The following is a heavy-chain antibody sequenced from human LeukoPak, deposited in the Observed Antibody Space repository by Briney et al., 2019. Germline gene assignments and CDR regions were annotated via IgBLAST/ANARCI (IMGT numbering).Heavy chain of an antibody. V-gene: IGHV4-39*01. CDR3: ARHRSSVGVVIAIDWYFDL. D-gene: IGHD2-21*01. CDR2: IYYSGST. Sequence: PSETLSLTCTVSGGSISSSSYYWGWIRQPPGKGLEWIGSIYYSGSTYYNPSLKSRVTISVDTSKNQFSLKLSSVTAADTAVYYCARHRSSVGVVIAIDWYFDLWGRGTLVTVSS. J-gene: IGHJ2*01. CDR1: GGSISSSSYY.